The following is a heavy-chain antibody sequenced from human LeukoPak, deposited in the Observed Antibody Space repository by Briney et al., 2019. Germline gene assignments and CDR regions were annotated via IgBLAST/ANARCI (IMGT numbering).Heavy chain of an antibody. CDR2: IYYSGST. J-gene: IGHJ3*02. Sequence: PSETLSLTCTVSGGSISRGGYYWSWIRQHPGKGLEWLGYIYYSGSTYYNPSLKSRVTISVDTSKNQFSLKLGSVTAADTAVYYGPRDLACSGGSCYPDAFDIWGQGTMVTVSS. CDR3: PRDLACSGGSCYPDAFDI. D-gene: IGHD2-15*01. CDR1: GGSISRGGYY. V-gene: IGHV4-31*03.